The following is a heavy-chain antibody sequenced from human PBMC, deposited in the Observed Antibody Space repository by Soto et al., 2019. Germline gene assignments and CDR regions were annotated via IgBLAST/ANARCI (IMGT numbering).Heavy chain of an antibody. CDR2: IIPVFGTA. CDR3: ARSLYGSGSYYYYGMDV. Sequence: SVKISCKASGGSFRSCAISWVRQAPGQGLEWMGGIIPVFGTANYAQKFQGAVTITADESTSTAYMEVNSLTSEDTAVYYCARSLYGSGSYYYYGMDVWGQGTTVTVSS. J-gene: IGHJ6*02. CDR1: GGSFRSCA. D-gene: IGHD3-10*01. V-gene: IGHV1-69*13.